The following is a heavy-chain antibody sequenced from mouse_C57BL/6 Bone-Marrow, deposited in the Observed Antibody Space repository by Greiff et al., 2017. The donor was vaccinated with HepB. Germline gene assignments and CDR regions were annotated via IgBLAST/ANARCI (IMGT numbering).Heavy chain of an antibody. J-gene: IGHJ4*01. V-gene: IGHV1-64*01. Sequence: VQLQPPGAELVKPGSSVTLSCKASGFSFPSYCMPLVTQRPSQGLEWIGMIHPNSGSTNYNEKFKSKATLTVDKSSSPAYMKLSSLTSEDSAVYYCARNYGSSPYAMDYWGQGTSVTVSS. CDR1: GFSFPSYC. CDR3: ARNYGSSPYAMDY. D-gene: IGHD1-1*01. CDR2: IHPNSGST.